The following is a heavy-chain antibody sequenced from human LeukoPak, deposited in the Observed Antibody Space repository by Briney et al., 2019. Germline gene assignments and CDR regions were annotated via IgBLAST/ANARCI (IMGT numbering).Heavy chain of an antibody. CDR2: RNRAGIES. CDR1: GFTFTDYW. Sequence: WVSLRLSCAASGFTFTDYWMTWVPQVPGKGLEGVANRNRAGIESYYVDSVKGRFTISRDNAENSLYLQMDSLRVEDTAVYYCARVGTWELQRVFDNWGQGTLVTVSS. D-gene: IGHD1-26*01. CDR3: ARVGTWELQRVFDN. J-gene: IGHJ4*02. V-gene: IGHV3-7*01.